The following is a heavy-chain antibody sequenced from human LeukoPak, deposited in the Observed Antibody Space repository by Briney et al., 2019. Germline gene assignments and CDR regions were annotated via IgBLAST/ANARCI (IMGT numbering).Heavy chain of an antibody. V-gene: IGHV4-59*12. CDR3: ARDRKEILLWFGELLSHNWFDP. D-gene: IGHD3-10*01. Sequence: SETLSLTCTVSGGSISTYYWSWIRQPPGKGLEWIGYVYYSGSTNYNPSLKSRVTISADTSKNQFSLKLSSVTAADTAVYYCARDRKEILLWFGELLSHNWFDPWGQGTLVTVSS. J-gene: IGHJ5*02. CDR1: GGSISTYY. CDR2: VYYSGST.